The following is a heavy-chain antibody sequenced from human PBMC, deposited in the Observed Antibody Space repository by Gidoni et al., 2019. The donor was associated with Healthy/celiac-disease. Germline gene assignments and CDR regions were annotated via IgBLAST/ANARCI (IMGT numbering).Heavy chain of an antibody. CDR2: IYYSGST. D-gene: IGHD3-10*01. Sequence: QLQLQASGPGLVKPSETLSLTCTVPGGSISSSSYYWGWIRQPPGKGLEWIGSIYYSGSTYSNPSLKSRVTISVDTSKNQFSLKLSSVTAADTAVYYCARHRGGGTMVRGVIITPLNYFDYWGQGTLVTVSS. J-gene: IGHJ4*02. V-gene: IGHV4-39*01. CDR3: ARHRGGGTMVRGVIITPLNYFDY. CDR1: GGSISSSSYY.